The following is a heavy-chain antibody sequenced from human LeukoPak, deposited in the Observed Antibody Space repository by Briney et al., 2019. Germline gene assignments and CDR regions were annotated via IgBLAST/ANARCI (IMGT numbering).Heavy chain of an antibody. Sequence: GASVKVSCKASGGTFSSYAISWVRQAPGQGLEWMGGVIPIFGTANYAQKSQGRVTITADESTSTAYMELSRLRSDDTAVYYCARDRRYYDFWSGYYYYYMDVWGKGTTVTVSS. V-gene: IGHV1-69*13. CDR1: GGTFSSYA. CDR3: ARDRRYYDFWSGYYYYYMDV. D-gene: IGHD3-3*01. J-gene: IGHJ6*03. CDR2: VIPIFGTA.